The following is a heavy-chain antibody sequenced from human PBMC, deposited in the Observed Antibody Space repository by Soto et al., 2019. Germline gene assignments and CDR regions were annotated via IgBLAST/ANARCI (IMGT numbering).Heavy chain of an antibody. D-gene: IGHD6-19*01. CDR1: GYTFTSYA. CDR3: ARDPPYSSGWGHDAFDI. V-gene: IGHV1-3*01. J-gene: IGHJ3*02. Sequence: ASVKVSCKASGYTFTSYAIHWVRQAPGQRLEWMGGINRGIDNAKYSQKFQGRVTITADASTSTAYMELSSLRSEDTAVYYCARDPPYSSGWGHDAFDIWGQGTMVTVSS. CDR2: INRGIDNA.